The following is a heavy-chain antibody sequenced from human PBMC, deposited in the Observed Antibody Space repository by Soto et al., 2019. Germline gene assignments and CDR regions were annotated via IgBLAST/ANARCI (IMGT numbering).Heavy chain of an antibody. CDR3: ARVSGYLLGDSYFDY. D-gene: IGHD3-22*01. V-gene: IGHV3-74*01. J-gene: IGHJ4*02. Sequence: EVQLVESGGGLVQPGGSLRLSCAASGFTFSSYWMHWVRQAPGKGLVWVSRINSDGSSTSYADSVKGRFTISRDNAKNTLDRQMNSLRAEDTAVYYCARVSGYLLGDSYFDYWGQGTLVTVSS. CDR2: INSDGSST. CDR1: GFTFSSYW.